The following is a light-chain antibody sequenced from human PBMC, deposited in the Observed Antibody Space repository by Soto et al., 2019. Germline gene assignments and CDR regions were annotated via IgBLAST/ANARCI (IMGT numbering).Light chain of an antibody. J-gene: IGKJ1*01. CDR2: AAS. V-gene: IGKV1-17*01. CDR1: QTISSW. CDR3: LQHNSYPRT. Sequence: DIQMTQSPSTLSGSVGDRVTITCRASQTISSWLAWYQQKPGKAPKRLIYAASSLQSGVPSRFSGSGSGTEFTLTISSLQPEDFTTYYCLQHNSYPRTFGQGTKVDIK.